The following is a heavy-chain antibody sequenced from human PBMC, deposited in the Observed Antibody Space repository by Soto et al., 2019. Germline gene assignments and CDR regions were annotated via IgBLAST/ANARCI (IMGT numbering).Heavy chain of an antibody. CDR2: ISGSGGST. CDR3: ARPYSSNSNWFDP. CDR1: GFTFSSYA. Sequence: VQLLESGGGLVQPGGSLRLSCAASGFTFSSYAMSWVRQAPGKGLEWVSAISGSGGSTYYADSVKGRFTISRDNSKHTLYLQMTSLRADDTALYYCARPYSSNSNWFDPWGQGTLVTVSS. V-gene: IGHV3-23*01. J-gene: IGHJ5*02. D-gene: IGHD6-19*01.